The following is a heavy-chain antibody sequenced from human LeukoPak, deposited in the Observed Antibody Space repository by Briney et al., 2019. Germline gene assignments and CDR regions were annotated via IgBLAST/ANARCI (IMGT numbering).Heavy chain of an antibody. J-gene: IGHJ5*02. D-gene: IGHD1-7*01. CDR3: ARDSYGITGTLGP. CDR2: ISNSGSII. Sequence: PGGSLRVSCAASGFTFSSYAMSWVRQAPGKGLEWVSYISNSGSIIFYADPVKGRFTISRDNAKNSLYLQMNSLRAEDTAVYYCARDSYGITGTLGPWGQGTLVTVSS. CDR1: GFTFSSYA. V-gene: IGHV3-48*04.